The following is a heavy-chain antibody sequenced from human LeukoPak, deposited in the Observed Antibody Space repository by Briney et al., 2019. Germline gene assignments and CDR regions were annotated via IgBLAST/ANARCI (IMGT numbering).Heavy chain of an antibody. D-gene: IGHD6-19*01. CDR1: GFTFSSYA. V-gene: IGHV3-23*01. Sequence: GGSLRLSCAASGFTFSSYAMSWVRQAPGEGLEWVSAISGSGGSTYYADSVKGRFTISRDNSKNTLYLQMNSLRAEDTAVYYCAKGSQWLITFFDYWGQGTLVTVSS. CDR2: ISGSGGST. CDR3: AKGSQWLITFFDY. J-gene: IGHJ4*02.